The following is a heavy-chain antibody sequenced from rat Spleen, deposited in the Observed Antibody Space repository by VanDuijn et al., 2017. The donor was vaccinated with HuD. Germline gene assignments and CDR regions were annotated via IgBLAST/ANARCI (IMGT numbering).Heavy chain of an antibody. J-gene: IGHJ2*01. CDR3: ATGLGIPRGD. CDR1: GFTFSNYD. CDR2: ISYDGSST. Sequence: EVQLVESGGGLVQPGRSMKLSCAASGFTFSNYDMAWVRQAPTKGLEWVASISYDGSSTYYRDSVKGRFTISRDNAKSTLYLQMDSLRSEDTATYYCATGLGIPRGDWGQGVMVTVSS. D-gene: IGHD1-9*01. V-gene: IGHV5-20*01.